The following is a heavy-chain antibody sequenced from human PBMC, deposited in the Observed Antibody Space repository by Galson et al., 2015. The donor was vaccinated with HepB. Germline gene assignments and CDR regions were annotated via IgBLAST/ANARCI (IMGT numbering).Heavy chain of an antibody. V-gene: IGHV1-46*01. CDR1: GSTFTSYY. CDR2: INPSGGST. J-gene: IGHJ5*02. Sequence: SVKVSCKASGSTFTSYYMHWVRQAPGQGLEWMGIINPSGGSTSYAQKFQGRVTMTRDTSTSTVYMELSSLRSEDTAVYYCARDRLYDDSSGYNWFDPWGQGTLVTVSS. D-gene: IGHD3-22*01. CDR3: ARDRLYDDSSGYNWFDP.